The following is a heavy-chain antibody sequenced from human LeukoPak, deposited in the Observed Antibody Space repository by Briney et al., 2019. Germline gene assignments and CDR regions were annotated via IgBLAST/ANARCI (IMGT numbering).Heavy chain of an antibody. Sequence: SETLSLTCAVSGYSISSGYYWGWIRQPPGKGLEWIGRIYHSGSTYYNPSLKSRVTISVDTSKNQFSLKLSSVTAADTAVYYCARGATIAVAGQDDAFDIWGQGTMVTVSS. CDR2: IYHSGST. V-gene: IGHV4-38-2*01. CDR1: GYSISSGYY. J-gene: IGHJ3*02. CDR3: ARGATIAVAGQDDAFDI. D-gene: IGHD6-19*01.